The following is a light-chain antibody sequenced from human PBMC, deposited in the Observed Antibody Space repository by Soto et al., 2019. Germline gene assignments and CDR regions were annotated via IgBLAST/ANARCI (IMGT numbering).Light chain of an antibody. CDR1: QSISSW. CDR2: DAS. CDR3: QQYNSYRT. Sequence: DIQMTQSPSTLSGSVGDRVTITCRASQSISSWLAWYQQKPGKAPKLLIYDASSLESGVPSRFSGSGSGTEFTLTISSLQPDDFATYYCQQYNSYRTLGQGTKVDI. V-gene: IGKV1-5*01. J-gene: IGKJ1*01.